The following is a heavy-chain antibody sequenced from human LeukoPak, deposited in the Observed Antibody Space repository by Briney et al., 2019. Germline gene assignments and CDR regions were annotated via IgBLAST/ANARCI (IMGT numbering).Heavy chain of an antibody. CDR2: ISGSGGST. J-gene: IGHJ4*02. CDR3: AKDRTPTITMVRGVPFDY. V-gene: IGHV3-23*01. D-gene: IGHD3-10*01. CDR1: GFTFSSYA. Sequence: GGSLRLSCAASGFTFSSYAMSWVRQAPGKGLEWVSAISGSGGSTYYADSVKGRFTISRDNSKSTLYLQMNSLRAEDTAVYYCAKDRTPTITMVRGVPFDYWGQGTLVTVSS.